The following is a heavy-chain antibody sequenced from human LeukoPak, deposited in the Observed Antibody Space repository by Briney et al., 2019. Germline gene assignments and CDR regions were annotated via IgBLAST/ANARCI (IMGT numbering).Heavy chain of an antibody. CDR3: ARGHSSGWSFDY. CDR1: GFILSGYW. CDR2: INQDGSGK. J-gene: IGHJ4*02. D-gene: IGHD6-19*01. V-gene: IGHV3-7*03. Sequence: GGSLRPSCAASGFILSGYWMSWVRQAPGKGLEWVASINQDGSGKYYVDSVKARFTISRDNTKNSLYLQMNSLRAEDTAVYYCARGHSSGWSFDYWGQGTLVTVSS.